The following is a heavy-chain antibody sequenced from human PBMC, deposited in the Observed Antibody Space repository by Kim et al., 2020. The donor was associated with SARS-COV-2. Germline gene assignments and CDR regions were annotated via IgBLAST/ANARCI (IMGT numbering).Heavy chain of an antibody. CDR3: ARRGYSYGSYYFDY. D-gene: IGHD5-18*01. V-gene: IGHV2-5*01. Sequence: PSLKSRITITKDTSKNQVVLTMTNMDPVDTATYYCARRGYSYGSYYFDYWGQGTLVTVSS. J-gene: IGHJ4*02.